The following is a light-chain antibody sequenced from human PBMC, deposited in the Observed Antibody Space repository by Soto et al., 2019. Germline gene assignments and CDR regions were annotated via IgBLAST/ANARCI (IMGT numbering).Light chain of an antibody. CDR3: QQYGSSPWT. V-gene: IGKV3D-20*01. CDR1: ESVSSY. CDR2: DAS. J-gene: IGKJ1*01. Sequence: EIVLTQSPATLSLSPGERATLSSRASESVSSYLAWYQQKPGLAPRLLIYDASTRATGIPDRFSGSGSGTDFTLTISRLEPADFAVYYCQQYGSSPWTFGQGTKVDI.